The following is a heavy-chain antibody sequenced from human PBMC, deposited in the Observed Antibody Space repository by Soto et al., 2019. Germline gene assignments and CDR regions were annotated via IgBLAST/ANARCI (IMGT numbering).Heavy chain of an antibody. CDR2: ISYDGSNK. Sequence: QVQLVESGGGVVQPGRSLRLSCAASGFTFSSYGMHWVRQAPGKGLEWVAVISYDGSNKYYADSVKGRFTISRDISKNTLYLQMNSLRAEDTAVYYCANDIKEGDAFDIWGQGTMVTVSS. CDR1: GFTFSSYG. V-gene: IGHV3-30*18. CDR3: ANDIKEGDAFDI. J-gene: IGHJ3*02.